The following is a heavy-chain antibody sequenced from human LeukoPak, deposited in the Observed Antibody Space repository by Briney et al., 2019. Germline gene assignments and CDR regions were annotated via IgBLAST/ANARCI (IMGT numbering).Heavy chain of an antibody. CDR1: GFTFSSYA. CDR3: AKGVGIEGAGHFDP. J-gene: IGHJ5*02. V-gene: IGHV3-23*01. CDR2: ISGSGYST. Sequence: GGSLRLSCAASGFTFSSYAMTWVRQAPGKGLGLVSSISGSGYSTYYADSVKGRFTISRDNSKNTLYLQMNSLRGEDTAVYYCAKGVGIEGAGHFDPWGQGTVVTVSS. D-gene: IGHD6-13*01.